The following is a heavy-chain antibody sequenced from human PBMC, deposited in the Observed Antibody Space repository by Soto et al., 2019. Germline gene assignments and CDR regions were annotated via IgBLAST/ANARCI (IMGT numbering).Heavy chain of an antibody. Sequence: LSLTCTVSGGSLSSNYWTWIRQPPGKGLEWIGYVYNSGSTNYNPSLKSRVTISEDTSKSQFSLKVNSMTAADTAVYYCARYRREAVAGYTLDNWGQGILVTVSS. V-gene: IGHV4-59*01. CDR1: GGSLSSNY. D-gene: IGHD6-13*01. CDR2: VYNSGST. J-gene: IGHJ4*02. CDR3: ARYRREAVAGYTLDN.